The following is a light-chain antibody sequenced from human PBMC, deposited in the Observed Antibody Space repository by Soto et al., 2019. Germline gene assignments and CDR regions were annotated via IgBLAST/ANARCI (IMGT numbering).Light chain of an antibody. CDR2: AAS. CDR1: QAISTS. V-gene: IGKV1-9*01. Sequence: DIQLTQSPSFLSASVGDTVTITCRASQAISTSLAWYRQKSGMAPELLIYAASTLHSGVPSRFSGGGSGTDFTLTISGLQPEAFATYSCQHVNGYPFTFGGGTKVDIK. J-gene: IGKJ4*01. CDR3: QHVNGYPFT.